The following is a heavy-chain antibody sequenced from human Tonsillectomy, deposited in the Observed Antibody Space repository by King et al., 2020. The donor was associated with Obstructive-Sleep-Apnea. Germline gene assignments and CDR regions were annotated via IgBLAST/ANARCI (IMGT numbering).Heavy chain of an antibody. CDR1: GFTFSNYG. CDR2: ISYDLSKT. V-gene: IGHV3-30*18. Sequence: VQLVESGGGVVQPGRSPRLSCAASGFTFSNYGMHWVRQAPGKGLEWVTGISYDLSKTYYGDSVTGRFTISRDNSKNTLFLQMNSLRADDTAVYYCAKEGDGFLDYWGQGTLVTVSS. J-gene: IGHJ4*02. D-gene: IGHD5-24*01. CDR3: AKEGDGFLDY.